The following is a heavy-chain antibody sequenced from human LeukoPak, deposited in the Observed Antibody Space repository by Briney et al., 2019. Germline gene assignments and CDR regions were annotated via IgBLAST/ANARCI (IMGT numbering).Heavy chain of an antibody. J-gene: IGHJ4*02. D-gene: IGHD5-24*01. Sequence: GGSLRLSCAASGFRFSDYSMNWVRQAPGKGLEWISYIGISSGNTNYADSVKGRFTISGDKAKNSLYLQMNSLRVEDTAVYYCARDYKYAFDNWGQGTLVTVSS. V-gene: IGHV3-48*01. CDR1: GFRFSDYS. CDR3: ARDYKYAFDN. CDR2: IGISSGNT.